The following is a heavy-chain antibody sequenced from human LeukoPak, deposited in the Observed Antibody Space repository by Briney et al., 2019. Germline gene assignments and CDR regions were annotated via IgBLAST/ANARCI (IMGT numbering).Heavy chain of an antibody. Sequence: SVKVSCKTSGLTFSTSAIQRVRQARGPSLEWMGWIGVGNCNTRYAQKLQERLTITRDMSSSTAYMELSSLRSEDSAVYYCAAETYIQVCCNFDVWGQGTLITVSS. CDR2: IGVGNCNT. D-gene: IGHD2/OR15-2a*01. CDR3: AAETYIQVCCNFDV. V-gene: IGHV1-58*02. J-gene: IGHJ3*01. CDR1: GLTFSTSA.